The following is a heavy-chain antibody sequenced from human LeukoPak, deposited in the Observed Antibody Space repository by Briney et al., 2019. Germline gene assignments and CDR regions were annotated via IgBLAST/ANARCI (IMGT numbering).Heavy chain of an antibody. J-gene: IGHJ5*02. V-gene: IGHV1-69*05. Sequence: SVKVSCKASGGTFSSYAISWVRQAPGQGLEWMGRIIPIFGTANYAQKFQGRVTITTDESTSTAYMELSSLRSEDTAVYYCASTHSSGWYDDWFDPWGQRTLVTVSS. D-gene: IGHD6-19*01. CDR2: IIPIFGTA. CDR1: GGTFSSYA. CDR3: ASTHSSGWYDDWFDP.